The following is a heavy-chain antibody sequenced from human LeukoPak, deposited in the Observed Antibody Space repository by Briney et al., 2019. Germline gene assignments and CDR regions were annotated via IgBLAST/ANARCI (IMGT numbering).Heavy chain of an antibody. Sequence: PSETLSLTCTVSGGSISRSYYYWSWIRQPPGKGLEWIGEINHSGSTNYNPSLKSRVTISVDTSKNQFSLKLSSVTAADTAVYYCARHLSWYDYFDYWGQGTLVTVSS. D-gene: IGHD6-13*01. CDR3: ARHLSWYDYFDY. CDR2: INHSGST. J-gene: IGHJ4*02. CDR1: GGSISRSYYY. V-gene: IGHV4-39*01.